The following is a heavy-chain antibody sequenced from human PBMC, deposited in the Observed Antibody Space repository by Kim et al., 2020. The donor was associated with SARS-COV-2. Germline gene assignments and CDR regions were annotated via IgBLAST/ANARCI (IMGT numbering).Heavy chain of an antibody. CDR3: ARALGIAAAGTNFDY. D-gene: IGHD6-13*01. V-gene: IGHV4-39*07. CDR2: IYYSGST. Sequence: SETLSLTCTVSCGSISSSSYYWGWIRQPPGKGLEWIGSIYYSGSTYYNPSLKSRVTISVDTSKNQFSLKLSSVTAADTAVYYCARALGIAAAGTNFDYWG. J-gene: IGHJ4*01. CDR1: CGSISSSSYY.